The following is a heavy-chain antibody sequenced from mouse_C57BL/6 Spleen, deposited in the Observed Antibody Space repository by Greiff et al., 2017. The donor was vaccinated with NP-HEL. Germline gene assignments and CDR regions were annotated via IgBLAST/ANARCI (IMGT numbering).Heavy chain of an antibody. CDR1: GYTFTDYY. V-gene: IGHV1-19*01. D-gene: IGHD2-4*01. J-gene: IGHJ3*01. CDR3: ARDDSWFAY. CDR2: INPYNGGT. Sequence: EVQLQQSGPVLVKPGASVKMSCKASGYTFTDYYMNWVKQSHGKSLEWIGVINPYNGGTSYNQKFKGKATLTVDKSSSTAYMELNSLTSEDSAVYYCARDDSWFAYWGQGTLVTVSA.